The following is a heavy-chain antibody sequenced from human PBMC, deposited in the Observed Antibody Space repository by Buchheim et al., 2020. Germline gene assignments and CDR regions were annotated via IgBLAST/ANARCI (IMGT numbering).Heavy chain of an antibody. CDR3: AGGGGWGEGGMDV. J-gene: IGHJ6*02. CDR1: GYTFTGYY. D-gene: IGHD3-16*01. CDR2: INPNSGGT. Sequence: QVQLVQSGAEVKKPGASVKVSCKASGYTFTGYYMHWVRQAPGQGLEWMGWINPNSGGTNYAQKFQGWVTMTRDTSISTAYRGGGGLSSDNRPVYYGAGGGGWGEGGMDVWGQGTT. V-gene: IGHV1-2*04.